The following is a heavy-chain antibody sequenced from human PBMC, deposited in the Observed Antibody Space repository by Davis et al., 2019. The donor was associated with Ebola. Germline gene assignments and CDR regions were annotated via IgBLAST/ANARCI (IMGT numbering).Heavy chain of an antibody. CDR2: ISYDGSNK. D-gene: IGHD6-13*01. CDR1: GFTFSSYA. J-gene: IGHJ4*02. Sequence: PGGSLRLSCAASGFTFSSYAMHWVRQAPGKGLEWVAVISYDGSNKYYADSVKGRFTISRDNSKNTLYLQMNSLRAEDTAVYYCASHSSSVPAFDYWGQGTLVTVSS. V-gene: IGHV3-30-3*01. CDR3: ASHSSSVPAFDY.